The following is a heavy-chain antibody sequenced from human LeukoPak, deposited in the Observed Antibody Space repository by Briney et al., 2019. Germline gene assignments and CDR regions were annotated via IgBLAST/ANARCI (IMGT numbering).Heavy chain of an antibody. CDR2: ISGDAADI. D-gene: IGHD3-10*01. Sequence: GGSLRLSCAASGFTFRNYGMSWVRQAPGKGLEWVSAISGDAADIFYADSAKGRFTISRDNSKNTLYLQLNSLRAEDTAIYYCARGGHDYYYMDVWGKGTTVTVSS. V-gene: IGHV3-23*01. CDR3: ARGGHDYYYMDV. CDR1: GFTFRNYG. J-gene: IGHJ6*03.